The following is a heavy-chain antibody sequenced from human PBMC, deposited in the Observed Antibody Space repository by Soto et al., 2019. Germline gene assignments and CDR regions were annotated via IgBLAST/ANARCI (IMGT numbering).Heavy chain of an antibody. CDR2: ITYDGSNK. J-gene: IGHJ3*02. CDR3: ARVWRLDGIAGNYRGLHI. V-gene: IGHV3-30-3*01. D-gene: IGHD3-16*02. CDR1: GFDFSSYA. Sequence: QVQLVESGGGVVQPGESLRLSCAASGFDFSSYAMHWVRQPPGKGLEWVAGITYDGSNKYYPDSVKGRFTISSDSTKSTLFLQLSSLRLEDKAMYYCARVWRLDGIAGNYRGLHIWGQGTVVTVSS.